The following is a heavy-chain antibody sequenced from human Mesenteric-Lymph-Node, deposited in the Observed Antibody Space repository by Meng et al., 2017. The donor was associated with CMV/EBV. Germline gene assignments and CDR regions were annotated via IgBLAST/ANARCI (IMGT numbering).Heavy chain of an antibody. D-gene: IGHD6-13*01. J-gene: IGHJ4*02. V-gene: IGHV3-21*04. CDR2: INSGSNNI. CDR3: ARARTPNIAAAGYLFDY. Sequence: GESLKISCAASGFTFSSYSMNWVRQAPGKGLEWVSSINSGSNNIYYADSVRGRFTVSRDNAKNSLYLQMNSLRSDDTAVYYCARARTPNIAAAGYLFDYWSQGTLVTVSS. CDR1: GFTFSSYS.